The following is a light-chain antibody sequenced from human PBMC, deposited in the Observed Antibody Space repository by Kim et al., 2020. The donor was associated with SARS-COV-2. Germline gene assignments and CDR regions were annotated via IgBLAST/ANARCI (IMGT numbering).Light chain of an antibody. CDR3: QQYNSYPLT. V-gene: IGKV1-5*03. CDR2: KAS. J-gene: IGKJ4*01. Sequence: SASVGDRVTITGRASRSISSWLAWYQQKPGKAPKLLIYKASSLESGVPSRFSGSGSGTEFTLTISSLQPDDFATYYCQQYNSYPLTFGGGTKLEI. CDR1: RSISSW.